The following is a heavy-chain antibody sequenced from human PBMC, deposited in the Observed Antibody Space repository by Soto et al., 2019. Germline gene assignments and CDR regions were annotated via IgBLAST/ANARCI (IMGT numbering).Heavy chain of an antibody. CDR2: IIPILGIA. CDR3: ARCTWRWLQSWNNWYFDL. CDR1: GGTFSSYT. D-gene: IGHD5-12*01. V-gene: IGHV1-69*02. J-gene: IGHJ2*01. Sequence: QVQLVQSGAEVKKPGSSVKVSCKASGGTFSSYTISWVRQAPGQGLEWMGRIIPILGIANYAQKFQGRVTITADKSTSTAYMELSSLRSEDTAVYYCARCTWRWLQSWNNWYFDLWGRGTLVTVSS.